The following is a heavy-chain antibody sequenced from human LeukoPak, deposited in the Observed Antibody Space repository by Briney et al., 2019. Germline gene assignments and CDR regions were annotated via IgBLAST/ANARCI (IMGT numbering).Heavy chain of an antibody. CDR3: ATGIAAAGSIDY. CDR1: GYTFTSYD. CDR2: MNHNSGNT. V-gene: IGHV1-8*01. D-gene: IGHD6-13*01. Sequence: GASVKVSCKASGYTFTSYDINWVRQATGQGFEWMGWMNHNSGNTGYAQKFQGRVTMTRNTSISTAYMELSSLRSEDTAVYYCATGIAAAGSIDYWGQGTLVTVSS. J-gene: IGHJ4*02.